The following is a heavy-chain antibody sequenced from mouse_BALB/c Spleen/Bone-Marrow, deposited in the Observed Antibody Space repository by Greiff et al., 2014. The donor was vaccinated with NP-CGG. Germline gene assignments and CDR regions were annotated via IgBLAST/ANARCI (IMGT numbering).Heavy chain of an antibody. D-gene: IGHD2-14*01. CDR3: ARSRYDGTYWYFDV. CDR2: IDLYYGGT. CDR1: GNSFTANN. Sequence: VQLQQSGPELEKPGASVKISCKASGNSFTANNMNWVKQSNGKSLEWIGNIDLYYGGTSYNQKFKGRATLTVDKSSSTAYMQLKSLTSEDSAVYYCARSRYDGTYWYFDVWGAGTTVTVSS. J-gene: IGHJ1*01. V-gene: IGHV1-39*01.